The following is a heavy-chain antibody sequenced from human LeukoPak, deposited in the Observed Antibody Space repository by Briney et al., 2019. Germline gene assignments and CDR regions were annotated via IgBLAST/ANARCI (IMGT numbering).Heavy chain of an antibody. D-gene: IGHD7-27*01. J-gene: IGHJ6*02. CDR3: AKDLGNTVYGMDV. Sequence: PGGSLRLSCAASGFTFSSYAMSWVRQAPGKGLEWVSAISGSGGSTYYADSVKGRFTISRDNSENTLYLQMNSLRAEDTAVYYCAKDLGNTVYGMDVWGQGTTVTVSS. CDR2: ISGSGGST. CDR1: GFTFSSYA. V-gene: IGHV3-23*01.